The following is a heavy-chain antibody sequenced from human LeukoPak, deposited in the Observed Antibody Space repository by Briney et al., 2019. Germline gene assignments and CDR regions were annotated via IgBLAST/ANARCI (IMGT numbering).Heavy chain of an antibody. Sequence: ASVKVSCKASGYTFTNYYMHWVRQAPGQGLEWMGIINPSGGSTTYPQKFQGRVTMTRDTSTSTVYMDLSSLRSDDTAIYYCARAGITGTFDSWGQGPLVTVSS. V-gene: IGHV1-46*01. CDR2: INPSGGST. J-gene: IGHJ4*02. D-gene: IGHD1-20*01. CDR3: ARAGITGTFDS. CDR1: GYTFTNYY.